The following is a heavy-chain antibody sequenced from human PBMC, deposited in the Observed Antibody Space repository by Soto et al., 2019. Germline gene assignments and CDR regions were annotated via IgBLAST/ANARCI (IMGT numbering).Heavy chain of an antibody. Sequence: SETLSLTCTGSGDSISSVYNYWSWIRQPPGEGLEWIGFISYSGTTSYSPSLKSRLAISLDTSKNQFSLSLTSVTAADTAVYYCARGSGYSYGFDPWGQGTLVTVSS. D-gene: IGHD5-12*01. J-gene: IGHJ5*02. CDR1: GDSISSVYNY. V-gene: IGHV4-30-4*01. CDR2: ISYSGTT. CDR3: ARGSGYSYGFDP.